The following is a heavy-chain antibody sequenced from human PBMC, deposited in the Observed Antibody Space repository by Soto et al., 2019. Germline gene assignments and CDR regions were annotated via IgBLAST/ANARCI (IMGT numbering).Heavy chain of an antibody. CDR2: ISSSSSYI. CDR3: ASGPSEEVVQH. V-gene: IGHV3-21*01. D-gene: IGHD2-15*01. CDR1: GFTFSSYS. J-gene: IGHJ1*01. Sequence: EVQLVESGGGLVKPGGSLRLSCAASGFTFSSYSMNWVRQAPGKGLEWVSSISSSSSYIYYADSVKGRFTISRDNAKNSLYLQMNSLRAEDTAVYSCASGPSEEVVQHWGQGTLVTVSS.